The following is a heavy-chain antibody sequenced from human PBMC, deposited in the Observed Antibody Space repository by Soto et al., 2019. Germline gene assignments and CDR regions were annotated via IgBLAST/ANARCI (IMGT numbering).Heavy chain of an antibody. D-gene: IGHD3-10*01. J-gene: IGHJ4*02. V-gene: IGHV1-2*04. CDR3: ARGSALARGIHAPYYFDY. CDR2: INPNSGGT. Sequence: GASVKVSCKASGYTFTGYYMHWVRQAPGQGLEWMGWINPNSGGTNYAQKFQGWVTMTRDTSISTAYMELSRLRSDDTAVYYCARGSALARGIHAPYYFDYWGQGTLVTVSS. CDR1: GYTFTGYY.